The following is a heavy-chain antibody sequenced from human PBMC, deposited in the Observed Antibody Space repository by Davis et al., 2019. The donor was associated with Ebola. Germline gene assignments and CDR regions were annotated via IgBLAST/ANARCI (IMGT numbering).Heavy chain of an antibody. CDR1: GFTFSNYW. J-gene: IGHJ4*02. CDR2: IKQDGSEN. V-gene: IGHV3-7*03. Sequence: GESLKISCVASGFTFSNYWMTWVRQAPVRGLEWVANIKQDGSENQYVDSVRGRFTISSDNAKNSLYLQMNSLRAEDTAVYYCAIANRGPVADTGDYWGQGTLVTVSS. D-gene: IGHD6-19*01. CDR3: AIANRGPVADTGDY.